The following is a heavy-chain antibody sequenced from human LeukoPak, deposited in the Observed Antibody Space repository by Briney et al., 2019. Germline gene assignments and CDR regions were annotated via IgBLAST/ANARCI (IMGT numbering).Heavy chain of an antibody. Sequence: GGSLRLSCAASGFTFSNAWMSWVRQAPGKGLEWVGRIKSKTNGGTTDYAAPVKGRFTISRDDSENTLYLQTNSLITEDTAVYYCTADRYCSSSSCYMVEYFQHWGQGTLVTVSS. D-gene: IGHD2-2*02. CDR1: GFTFSNAW. J-gene: IGHJ1*01. V-gene: IGHV3-15*01. CDR2: IKSKTNGGTT. CDR3: TADRYCSSSSCYMVEYFQH.